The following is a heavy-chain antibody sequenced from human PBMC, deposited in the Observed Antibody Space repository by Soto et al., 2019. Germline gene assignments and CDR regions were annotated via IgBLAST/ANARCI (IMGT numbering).Heavy chain of an antibody. CDR3: ARDRRPSGYYDSSGYSYFGRDV. D-gene: IGHD3-22*01. Sequence: SETLSLTCTVSGGSISSYYWSWIRQPPGKGLEWIGYIYYSGSTNYNPSLKSRVTISVDASKNQFSLKLSSVTAADTAVYYCARDRRPSGYYDSSGYSYFGRDVWGQGTTVTVSS. CDR2: IYYSGST. V-gene: IGHV4-59*01. J-gene: IGHJ6*02. CDR1: GGSISSYY.